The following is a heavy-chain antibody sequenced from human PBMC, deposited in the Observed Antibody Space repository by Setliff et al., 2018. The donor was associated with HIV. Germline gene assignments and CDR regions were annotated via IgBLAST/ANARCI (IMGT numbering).Heavy chain of an antibody. CDR2: IYPDDSDT. Sequence: PGESLKISCKGSGYSFTSYWIGWVRQMPGKGLEWMGIIYPDDSDTRYSPSFQGQVTISADKSISTAYLQWSSLKSSDTAMYYCARHGYCSGTSCSEYYYYYGMDVWGQGTTVTVSS. D-gene: IGHD2-2*03. V-gene: IGHV5-51*01. CDR3: ARHGYCSGTSCSEYYYYYGMDV. CDR1: GYSFTSYW. J-gene: IGHJ6*02.